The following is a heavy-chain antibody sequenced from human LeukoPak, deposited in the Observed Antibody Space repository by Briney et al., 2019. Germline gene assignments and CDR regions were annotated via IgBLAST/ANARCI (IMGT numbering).Heavy chain of an antibody. Sequence: SQTLSLTCTVSGGSISSGGYYWSWIRQPPGKGLGWIGYIYHSGSTYYNPSLKSRVTISVDRSKNQFSLKLSSVTAADTAVYYCARGAFPETGYHFFDYWGQGTLVTVSS. CDR2: IYHSGST. J-gene: IGHJ4*02. CDR3: ARGAFPETGYHFFDY. CDR1: GGSISSGGYY. V-gene: IGHV4-30-2*01. D-gene: IGHD3-9*01.